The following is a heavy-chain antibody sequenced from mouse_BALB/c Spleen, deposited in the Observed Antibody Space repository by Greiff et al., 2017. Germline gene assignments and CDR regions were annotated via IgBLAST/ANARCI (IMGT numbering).Heavy chain of an antibody. V-gene: IGHV14-3*02. D-gene: IGHD1-3*01. CDR3: ALNSYFDY. CDR2: IDPANGNT. J-gene: IGHJ2*01. CDR1: GFNIKDTY. Sequence: VQLQQSGAELVKPGASVKLSCTASGFNIKDTYMHWVKQRPEQGLEWIGRIDPANGNTKYDPKFQGKATITADTSSNTAYLQLSSLTSEDTAVYYCALNSYFDYWGQGTTLTVSS.